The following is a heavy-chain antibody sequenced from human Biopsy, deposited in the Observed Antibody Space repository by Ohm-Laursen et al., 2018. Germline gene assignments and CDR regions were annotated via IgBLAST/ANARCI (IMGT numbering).Heavy chain of an antibody. V-gene: IGHV1-18*01. J-gene: IGHJ4*02. CDR2: ISGYNGNT. Sequence: ASVKVSCKPSGYSFNNYGINWVRQAPGQGLEWMGRISGYNGNTKYAQKFQGRVTMTTGTSTSAVYMEVRSLRSDDTAVYYCARVALPLYLDNWGQGTRVTVSS. D-gene: IGHD2-21*01. CDR3: ARVALPLYLDN. CDR1: GYSFNNYG.